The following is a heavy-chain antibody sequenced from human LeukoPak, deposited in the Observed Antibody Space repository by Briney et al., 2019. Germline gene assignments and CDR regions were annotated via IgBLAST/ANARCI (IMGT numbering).Heavy chain of an antibody. CDR2: IGGGANT. CDR3: AKGLGYSPATFYDY. J-gene: IGHJ4*02. CDR1: GFTLSKFA. Sequence: PVGTLSLSCAASGFTLSKFATSWARHAPGRGLGWGSTIGGGANTYHANSRQARFTISRDNSQHTLCLQMNSLRCEHPAVYYCAKGLGYSPATFYDYWGQGTLVTVSS. V-gene: IGHV3-23*01. D-gene: IGHD3-22*01.